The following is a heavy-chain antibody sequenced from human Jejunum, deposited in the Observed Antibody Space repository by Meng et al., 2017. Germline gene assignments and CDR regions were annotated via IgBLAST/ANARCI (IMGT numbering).Heavy chain of an antibody. CDR2: MHQSGSS. Sequence: GQLQESGPGLVRPSGALSLTCAVSGGFSSIYWWSWLRQPPGKGLEWIGEMHQSGSSNYNPSLKSRLTMSVDESKNHFSLKLNSVTAADTAVYYCARGWKYAWFNWGQGTLVTVSS. CDR3: ARGWKYAWFN. D-gene: IGHD1-7*01. V-gene: IGHV4-4*02. J-gene: IGHJ4*02. CDR1: GGFSSIYW.